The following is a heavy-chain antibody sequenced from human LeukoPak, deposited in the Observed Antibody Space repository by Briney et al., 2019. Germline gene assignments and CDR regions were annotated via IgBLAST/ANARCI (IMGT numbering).Heavy chain of an antibody. J-gene: IGHJ5*02. Sequence: SETLSLTCAVYGGSFSGYYWSWIRQPPGKGLEWIGEINHSGSTNYNPSLKSRVTISVDTSKNQFSLKLSSVTAADTAVYYCARESGIAARPVGFDPWGQGTLVTVSS. CDR3: ARESGIAARPVGFDP. V-gene: IGHV4-34*01. CDR1: GGSFSGYY. CDR2: INHSGST. D-gene: IGHD6-6*01.